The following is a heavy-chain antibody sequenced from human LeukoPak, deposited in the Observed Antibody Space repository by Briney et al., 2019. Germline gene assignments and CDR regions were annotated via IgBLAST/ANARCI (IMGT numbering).Heavy chain of an antibody. CDR1: GFTFSSYE. CDR2: IKQDGSEK. CDR3: ARVGDSRDGYNYAADFGY. Sequence: PGGSLRLSCAASGFTFSSYELYWVRQAPGKGLEWVANIKQDGSEKYYVDSVKGRFTISRDNAKDSLYLQMNSLRAEDTAVYYCARVGDSRDGYNYAADFGYWGQGTLVTVSS. V-gene: IGHV3-7*01. D-gene: IGHD5-24*01. J-gene: IGHJ4*02.